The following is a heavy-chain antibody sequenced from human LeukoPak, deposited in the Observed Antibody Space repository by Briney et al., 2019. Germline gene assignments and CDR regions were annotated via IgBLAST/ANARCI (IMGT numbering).Heavy chain of an antibody. V-gene: IGHV1-2*02. Sequence: ASVKVSCKASGYTFTGYYMHWVRQAPGQGLEWMGWINPNSGGTNYAQKFQGRVTMTRDTSISTAYMELSRLRSDDTAVYYCALTGTTRFYTFDIWGQGTMVTVSS. J-gene: IGHJ3*02. CDR2: INPNSGGT. CDR3: ALTGTTRFYTFDI. CDR1: GYTFTGYY. D-gene: IGHD1-7*01.